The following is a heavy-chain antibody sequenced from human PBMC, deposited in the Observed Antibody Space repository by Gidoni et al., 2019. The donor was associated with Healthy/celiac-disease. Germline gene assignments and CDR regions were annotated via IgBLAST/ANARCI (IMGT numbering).Heavy chain of an antibody. CDR3: AKDFYGSAYYFDY. D-gene: IGHD3-10*01. J-gene: IGHJ4*02. CDR1: GFDFGNFR. CDR2: ISFDGSLK. Sequence: VQLVSSGVGLFLPSDSLRLSCAAPGFDFGNFRMHWVRQAPGKGMEWVSFISFDGSLKYYGDSVKGRFTISRDNSRDTLYLHINIPKHEDTGVYYCAKDFYGSAYYFDYWGQGTLVTVSS. V-gene: IGHV3-30*18.